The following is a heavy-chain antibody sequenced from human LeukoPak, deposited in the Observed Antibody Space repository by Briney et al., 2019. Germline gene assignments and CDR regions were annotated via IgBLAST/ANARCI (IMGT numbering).Heavy chain of an antibody. CDR3: AREPVYPMVDY. D-gene: IGHD2-2*02. J-gene: IGHJ4*02. CDR2: IYYSAST. CDR1: GRSISSVDNC. V-gene: IGHV4-30-4*08. Sequence: SQTLSLTCTVSGRSISSVDNCWSCIRQPPGSGLEWFSYIYYSASTYSNPSLESRATISVDTSKNQFSLKQRFMTAAHTAIYYRAREPVYPMVDYWGQGTLSPSPQ.